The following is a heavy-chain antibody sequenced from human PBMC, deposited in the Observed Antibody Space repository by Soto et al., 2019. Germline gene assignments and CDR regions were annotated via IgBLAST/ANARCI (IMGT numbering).Heavy chain of an antibody. J-gene: IGHJ6*02. CDR2: INAGNGNT. Sequence: GASVKVSCKASGYTFTSYAMHWVRQAPGQRLEWMGWINAGNGNTKYSQKFQGQVTISADKSISTAYLQWSSLKASDTAMYYCTRVPSGYCSGGSCYHPGYYYYGMDVWGQGTTVTVSS. D-gene: IGHD2-15*01. CDR1: GYTFTSYA. V-gene: IGHV1-3*01. CDR3: TRVPSGYCSGGSCYHPGYYYYGMDV.